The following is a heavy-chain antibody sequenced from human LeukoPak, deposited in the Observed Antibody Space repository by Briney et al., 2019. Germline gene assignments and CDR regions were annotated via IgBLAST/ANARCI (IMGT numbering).Heavy chain of an antibody. CDR1: RGTFSSYA. Sequence: GSSVKVSCKASRGTFSSYAISWVRQAPGQGLEWMGGIIPIFGTANYAQKFQERVTITAAESKSTAYMALRSLRSEDTAVYYCAVFSGQRTSTGLSVAGRAYSSYCYMDVWGKGTTVTVSS. D-gene: IGHD6-19*01. CDR3: AVFSGQRTSTGLSVAGRAYSSYCYMDV. V-gene: IGHV1-69*01. CDR2: IIPIFGTA. J-gene: IGHJ6*03.